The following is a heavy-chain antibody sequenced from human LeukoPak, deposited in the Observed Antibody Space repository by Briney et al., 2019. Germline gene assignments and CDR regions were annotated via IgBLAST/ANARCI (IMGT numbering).Heavy chain of an antibody. CDR2: INPKTGGT. J-gene: IGHJ5*02. Sequence: ASVKVSRKASGYTFSDYFMHWVRQAPGQGLEWMGWINPKTGGTTYAQKFQGRVTMTWDMSITTAYMDLSKLRSDDTAVYYCTRAFEYGWFDPWGQGTLVIVSS. CDR1: GYTFSDYF. CDR3: TRAFEYGWFDP. D-gene: IGHD4-17*01. V-gene: IGHV1-2*02.